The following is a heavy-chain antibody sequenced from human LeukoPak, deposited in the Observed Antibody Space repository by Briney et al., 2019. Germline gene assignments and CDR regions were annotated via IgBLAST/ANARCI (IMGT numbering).Heavy chain of an antibody. Sequence: GGSLRLSCAASGFTFSSYSMNWVRQAPGKGLEWVSSISSSSSYIYYADSVKGRFTISRDNAKNSLYLQMNSLRAEDTAVHYCARVIPLYCSGGSCYSGWFDPWGQGTLVTVSS. J-gene: IGHJ5*02. CDR2: ISSSSSYI. D-gene: IGHD2-15*01. CDR3: ARVIPLYCSGGSCYSGWFDP. V-gene: IGHV3-21*01. CDR1: GFTFSSYS.